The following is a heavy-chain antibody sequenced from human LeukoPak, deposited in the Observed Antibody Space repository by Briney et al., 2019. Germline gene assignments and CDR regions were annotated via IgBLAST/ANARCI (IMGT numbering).Heavy chain of an antibody. CDR1: GFTFSDYY. V-gene: IGHV3-11*06. CDR2: ISDSSGYK. J-gene: IGHJ1*01. D-gene: IGHD3/OR15-3a*01. Sequence: GGSLTLSCAASGFTFSDYYMSWLRQTPGKGLEWVSYISDSSGYKNYADSLKGRFTISRDNAKNSVYLQMNSLSAEDTAVYYCARQGLYDSSDFWTFQHWGQGTLVTVSS. CDR3: ARQGLYDSSDFWTFQH.